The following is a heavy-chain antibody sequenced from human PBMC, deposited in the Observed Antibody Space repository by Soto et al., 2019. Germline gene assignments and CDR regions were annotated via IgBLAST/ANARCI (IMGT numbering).Heavy chain of an antibody. CDR3: TRRGSGYPTGF. Sequence: PSETLCLTCTVSGGSISSSTYYWGWIRQPPGKGLEWIGSIYYNGDTYYNPSLKSRITISVDTSRVHFSLNLTSVTAADTAVYYCTRRGSGYPTGFWGQGTTVTVSS. CDR1: GGSISSSTYY. D-gene: IGHD3-9*01. J-gene: IGHJ6*02. V-gene: IGHV4-39*02. CDR2: IYYNGDT.